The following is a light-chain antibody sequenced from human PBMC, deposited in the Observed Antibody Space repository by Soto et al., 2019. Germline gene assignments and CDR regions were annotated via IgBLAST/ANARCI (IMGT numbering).Light chain of an antibody. CDR2: GAS. J-gene: IGKJ5*01. Sequence: EIVLTQSPATLSLYPGERATLSCRASQSIGSYSVWYQQKPGQAPRLLIHGASNRATGIPARFSGSGSGTDFTLTISSLEPEDFAVYYCQQRSSWPPLFGQGTRLEIK. V-gene: IGKV3-11*01. CDR1: QSIGSY. CDR3: QQRSSWPPL.